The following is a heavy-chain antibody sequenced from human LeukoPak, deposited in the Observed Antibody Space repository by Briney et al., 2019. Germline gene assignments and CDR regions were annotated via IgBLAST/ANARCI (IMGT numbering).Heavy chain of an antibody. J-gene: IGHJ6*03. CDR3: ARVYRYYYMDV. V-gene: IGHV3-48*01. CDR2: ISSSSSTI. D-gene: IGHD2-8*01. Sequence: GGSLRLSCAASGFTFSSYSMNWVRQAPGKGLEWVSYISSSSSTIYYADSVKGRFTISRDNAKNSLYLQMNSLRAEDTAVYYCARVYRYYYMDVWGKGTTVTVSS. CDR1: GFTFSSYS.